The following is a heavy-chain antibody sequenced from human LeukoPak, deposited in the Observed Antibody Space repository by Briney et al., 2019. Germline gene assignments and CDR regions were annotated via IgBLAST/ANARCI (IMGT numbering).Heavy chain of an antibody. J-gene: IGHJ3*02. CDR2: IYTSGTT. CDR3: AREDRWGHAFDI. V-gene: IGHV4-61*02. Sequence: SETLSLTCTLSGGSISRGSYYWSWIRQPAGKGLEWIGRIYTSGTTNYNPSLKTRVTISVDTSKYQFSLRLTSVTAADTAVYYCAREDRWGHAFDIWGQGTMVTVSS. CDR1: GGSISRGSYY. D-gene: IGHD7-27*01.